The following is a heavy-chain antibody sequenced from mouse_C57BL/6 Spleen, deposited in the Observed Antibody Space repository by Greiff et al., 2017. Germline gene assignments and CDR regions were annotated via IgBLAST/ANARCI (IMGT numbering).Heavy chain of an antibody. D-gene: IGHD1-1*01. J-gene: IGHJ2*01. CDR2: FYPGSGRI. Sequence: VQLQQSGAELVKPGASVKLSCKASGYTFTEYTIHWVRQTSGQGLEWIGWFYPGSGRIKYTEKFKDEATLTADKSSSTVYMELSRLTSEDSAVYFYTRHEVYYYGSSHFDDWGQGTTLTVSA. CDR3: TRHEVYYYGSSHFDD. CDR1: GYTFTEYT. V-gene: IGHV1-62-2*01.